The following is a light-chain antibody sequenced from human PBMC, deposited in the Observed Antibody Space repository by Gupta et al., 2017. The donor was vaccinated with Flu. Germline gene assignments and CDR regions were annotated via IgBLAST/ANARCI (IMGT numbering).Light chain of an antibody. V-gene: IGKV1-5*03. CDR1: QRIDSW. J-gene: IGKJ1*01. Sequence: DIQVTQSPSILSASVGDRVTITCRASQRIDSWLAWFQQKPGKAPKLLIYSASGLESGVPSRFSGGGSGTEFTLTISSLQPDDFATYYCQQYDDYSWTFGQGTKVEVK. CDR2: SAS. CDR3: QQYDDYSWT.